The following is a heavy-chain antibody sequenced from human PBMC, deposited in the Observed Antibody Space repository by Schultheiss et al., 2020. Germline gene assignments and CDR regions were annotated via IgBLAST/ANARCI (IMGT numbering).Heavy chain of an antibody. CDR2: INSDGSST. CDR1: GFTFSSYA. Sequence: GGSLRLSCAASGFTFSSYAMSWVRQAPGKGLEWVSRINSDGSSTSYADSVKGRFTISRDNSKNTLYLQMNSLRAEDTAVYYCARHTRYSNYGWFDPWGQGTLVTVSS. V-gene: IGHV3-23*01. J-gene: IGHJ5*02. CDR3: ARHTRYSNYGWFDP. D-gene: IGHD4-11*01.